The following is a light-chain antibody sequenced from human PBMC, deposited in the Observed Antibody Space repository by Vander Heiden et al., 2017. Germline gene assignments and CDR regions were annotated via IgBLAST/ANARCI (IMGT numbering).Light chain of an antibody. CDR1: QSVRSSY. J-gene: IGKJ2*03. Sequence: EIVLMQSPCTLSLSPGERATLSCRASQSVRSSYLAWYQQKPGQSPRLLIYGASSRATGIPDRFSGSGSGTDFTLTISRLEPEDFAVYYCQQYGSSPMYSFGQGTKLEIK. V-gene: IGKV3-20*01. CDR3: QQYGSSPMYS. CDR2: GAS.